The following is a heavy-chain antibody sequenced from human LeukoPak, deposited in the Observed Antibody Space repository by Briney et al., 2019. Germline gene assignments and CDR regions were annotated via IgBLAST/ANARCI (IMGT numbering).Heavy chain of an antibody. J-gene: IGHJ5*02. CDR2: IYTSGST. V-gene: IGHV4-61*02. CDR1: GDSISSGDYY. D-gene: IGHD2-2*01. Sequence: SETLSLTCTVSGDSISSGDYYWSWIRQPAGKGLEWIGRIYTSGSTNYNPSLKSRVTISVDTSKNQFSLKLSSVTAADTAVYYCARDLPAESNWFDPWGQGTLVTVSS. CDR3: ARDLPAESNWFDP.